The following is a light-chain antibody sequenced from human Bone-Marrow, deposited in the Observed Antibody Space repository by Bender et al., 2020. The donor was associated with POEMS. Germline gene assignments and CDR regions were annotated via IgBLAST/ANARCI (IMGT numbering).Light chain of an antibody. CDR2: EVS. J-gene: IGLJ3*02. V-gene: IGLV2-8*01. Sequence: QSALTQPPSASGSPGQSVAISCTGTSSDVGGYNYVSWYQQHPGKAPKLIIYEVSKRPSGVPDRFSGSKSGNTASLTVSGLQADDEADYYCSSHAGSNKVFGGGTKLTVL. CDR1: SSDVGGYNY. CDR3: SSHAGSNKV.